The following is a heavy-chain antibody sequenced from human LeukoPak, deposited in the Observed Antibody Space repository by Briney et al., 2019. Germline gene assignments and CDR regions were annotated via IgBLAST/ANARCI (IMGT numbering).Heavy chain of an antibody. CDR3: AKELGGYDAFDI. D-gene: IGHD3-22*01. J-gene: IGHJ3*02. V-gene: IGHV3-30*18. CDR2: LSNGAKTN. Sequence: GGSLRLSCAASGFTFSSYAMNWVRQAPGKGLEWVAALSNGAKTNAYADAVKGRFTISRDNSRNTLLVQMNSLRPEDTAVYYCAKELGGYDAFDIWGQGTMVTVSS. CDR1: GFTFSSYA.